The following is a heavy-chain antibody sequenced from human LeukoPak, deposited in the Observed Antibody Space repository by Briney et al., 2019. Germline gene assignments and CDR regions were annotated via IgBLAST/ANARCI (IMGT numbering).Heavy chain of an antibody. Sequence: GKSLRLSCAASGFTFSSYGMHWVRQAPGKGLEWVAVISYDGSNKYYADSVKGRFTISRDNSKNTPYLQMNSLRAEDTAVYYCAKDLYYYDSSVYFCDWGQGTLVTVSS. CDR1: GFTFSSYG. CDR3: AKDLYYYDSSVYFCD. J-gene: IGHJ4*02. V-gene: IGHV3-30*18. CDR2: ISYDGSNK. D-gene: IGHD3-22*01.